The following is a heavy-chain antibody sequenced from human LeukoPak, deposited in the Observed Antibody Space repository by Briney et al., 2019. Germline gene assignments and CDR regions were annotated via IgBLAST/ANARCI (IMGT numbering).Heavy chain of an antibody. D-gene: IGHD5-18*01. CDR3: AKGIAVSRGYYYGYYFDY. CDR1: GFSFNSYG. CDR2: ISYDGGHN. V-gene: IGHV3-30*18. Sequence: GGSLRLSCAASGFSFNSYGMHWVRQAPGKGLEWVALISYDGGHNFYADSVKGRFTVSRDNSKNTLYLQMNSLRPEDTAIYYCAKGIAVSRGYYYGYYFDYWGQGTLVTVSS. J-gene: IGHJ4*02.